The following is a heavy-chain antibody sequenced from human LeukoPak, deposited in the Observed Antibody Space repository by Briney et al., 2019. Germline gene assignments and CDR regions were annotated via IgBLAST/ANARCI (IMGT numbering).Heavy chain of an antibody. CDR3: ARVLGAAAPGYYYYYGMDV. CDR2: IYHSGST. D-gene: IGHD6-13*01. CDR1: GGSISSSNW. V-gene: IGHV4-4*02. Sequence: PSETLSLTCAVSGGSISSSNWWSWVRQPPGKGLEWIGEIYHSGSTNYNPSLKSRVTISVDKSKNQFSLKLSSVTAAETAVYYCARVLGAAAPGYYYYYGMDVWGKGTTVTVSS. J-gene: IGHJ6*04.